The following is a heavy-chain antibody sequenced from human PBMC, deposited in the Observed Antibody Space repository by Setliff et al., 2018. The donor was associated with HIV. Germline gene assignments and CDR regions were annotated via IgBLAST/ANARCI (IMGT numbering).Heavy chain of an antibody. CDR2: INAGYGNT. CDR3: ARCYYDSSGPTDAFDI. CDR1: GYTFTSYA. D-gene: IGHD3-22*01. J-gene: IGHJ3*02. Sequence: ASVKVSCKASGYTFTSYAIHWVRQAPGQSLEWMGWINAGYGNTKYSQKFQGRLTMTRDTYRSTVYMELSSLRPEDTAVYYCARCYYDSSGPTDAFDIWGQGTVVTVSS. V-gene: IGHV1-3*01.